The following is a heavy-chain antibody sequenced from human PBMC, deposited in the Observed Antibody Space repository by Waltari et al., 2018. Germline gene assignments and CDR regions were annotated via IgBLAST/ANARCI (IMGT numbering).Heavy chain of an antibody. D-gene: IGHD6-19*01. CDR2: IIPIFGTA. V-gene: IGHV1-69*08. J-gene: IGHJ3*02. CDR1: GGTFSSFS. CDR3: ARGLGQWLKYDAFDI. Sequence: QVQLVQSGAEVKKPGSSVTVSCKASGGTFSSFSISWVRQAPGQGLEWMGRIIPIFGTANYAQKFQGRVTITADKSTSTAYMELSSLRSEDTAVYYCARGLGQWLKYDAFDIWGQGTMVTVSS.